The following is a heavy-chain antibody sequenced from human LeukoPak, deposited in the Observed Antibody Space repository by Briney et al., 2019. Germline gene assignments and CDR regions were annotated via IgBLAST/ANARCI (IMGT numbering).Heavy chain of an antibody. D-gene: IGHD6-19*01. V-gene: IGHV4-34*01. CDR1: GGSFSGYY. J-gene: IGHJ4*02. Sequence: SETLSLTCAVYGGSFSGYYWSWIRQPPGKGLEWIGEINHSGSTNYNPSLKSRVTISVDTSKNQFSLKLSSVTAADTAVYYCARVGARYSSGWRRGHFDYWGQGTLVTVSS. CDR3: ARVGARYSSGWRRGHFDY. CDR2: INHSGST.